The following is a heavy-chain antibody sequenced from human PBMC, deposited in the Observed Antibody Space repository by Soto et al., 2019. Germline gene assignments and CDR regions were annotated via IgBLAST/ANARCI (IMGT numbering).Heavy chain of an antibody. V-gene: IGHV3-23*01. CDR1: GVTFGSYG. D-gene: IGHD2-2*01. Sequence: EVQLLESGGGLVQPGGSLRLSCVGSGVTFGSYGMRWVRQAPVKGPEWVAMLGGNGLTTYYADYAKGRLTTSDAKSKSTLFLQMNSLRADDTGVYYCAKAIRPSLNFLYYMAVWGRGSAVTVSS. CDR2: LGGNGLTT. J-gene: IGHJ6*03. CDR3: AKAIRPSLNFLYYMAV.